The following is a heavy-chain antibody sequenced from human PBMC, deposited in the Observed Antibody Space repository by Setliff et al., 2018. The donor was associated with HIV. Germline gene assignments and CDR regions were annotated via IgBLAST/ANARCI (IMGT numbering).Heavy chain of an antibody. J-gene: IGHJ5*02. Sequence: SETLSLTCTVSGASISSSSYYWGWIRQPPGKGLEWIGSIYYSGSTYYNPSLKSRVTISVDTSKNQFSLKLSSVTAADTAVYYCARPGLGYSYGGKIDPWGQGTLVTVSS. CDR3: ARPGLGYSYGGKIDP. CDR1: GASISSSSYY. V-gene: IGHV4-39*01. D-gene: IGHD5-18*01. CDR2: IYYSGST.